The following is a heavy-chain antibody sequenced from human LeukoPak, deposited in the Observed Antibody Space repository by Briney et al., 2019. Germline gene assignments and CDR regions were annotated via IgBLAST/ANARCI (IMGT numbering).Heavy chain of an antibody. D-gene: IGHD6-13*01. J-gene: IGHJ3*02. CDR3: ATKIAAAGLAHAFDI. V-gene: IGHV4-4*07. Sequence: PSETLSLTCTVSGGSISSYYWSWIRQPAGKGLEWIGRIYTSGSTNYNPSLKSRVTMSVDTSKNQFSLKLSSVTAADTAVYYCATKIAAAGLAHAFDIWGQGTMVTVSS. CDR2: IYTSGST. CDR1: GGSISSYY.